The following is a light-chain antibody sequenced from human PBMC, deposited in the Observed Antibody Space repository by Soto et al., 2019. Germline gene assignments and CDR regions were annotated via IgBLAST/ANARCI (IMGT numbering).Light chain of an antibody. CDR2: DAS. V-gene: IGKV1-33*01. J-gene: IGKJ4*01. Sequence: DIQMTQSPSSLSASVGDRVTITCQASQDISNYLNWYQQKPGKAPKLLIYDASNLETGVPSRFSRSGSGTDFTFTISKLQPEDIATYYWQQYDNLRGLTFGGGTKVEIK. CDR1: QDISNY. CDR3: QQYDNLRGLT.